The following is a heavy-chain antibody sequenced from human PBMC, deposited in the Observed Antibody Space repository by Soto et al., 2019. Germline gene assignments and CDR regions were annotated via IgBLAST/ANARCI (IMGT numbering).Heavy chain of an antibody. CDR1: GFTFSSYW. CDR3: ARDPVSGWDYYSYGMDV. CDR2: IKQDGSEK. J-gene: IGHJ6*02. D-gene: IGHD6-19*01. Sequence: EVQLVESGGGLVQPGGSLRLSCAASGFTFSSYWMSWVRQAPGKGLEWVANIKQDGSEKYYVDSVKGRFTISRDNAKNSLYLQMNSLRAEDTAVYYCARDPVSGWDYYSYGMDVWGQGTTVTVSS. V-gene: IGHV3-7*01.